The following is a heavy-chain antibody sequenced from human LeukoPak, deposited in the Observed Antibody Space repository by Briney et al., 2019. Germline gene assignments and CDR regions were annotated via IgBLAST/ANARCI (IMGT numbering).Heavy chain of an antibody. V-gene: IGHV3-13*05. CDR3: ARGTYYYDGGGYTAYSYFGMDV. Sequence: GWSVRLSCAASGFTFSSYDMHWVRQLTGKGLEWVSTIDSAGDRYYAGSVKGRFTISRENAKNSLYLQVNSLRAGDTAVYYCARGTYYYDGGGYTAYSYFGMDVWGQGTTVTVSS. J-gene: IGHJ6*02. CDR2: IDSAGDR. CDR1: GFTFSSYD. D-gene: IGHD3-22*01.